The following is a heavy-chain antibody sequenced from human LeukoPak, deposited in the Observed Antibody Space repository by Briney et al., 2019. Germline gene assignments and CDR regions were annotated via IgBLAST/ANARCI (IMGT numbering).Heavy chain of an antibody. CDR1: GFTFSDYW. CDR2: IKEDGSEK. J-gene: IGHJ4*02. Sequence: GGSLRLSCAASGFTFSDYWMSWVRQAPGKGLEWVANIKEDGSEKYYVDSVKGRFTISRDNAKNSLYLQMNSLRAEDTAVYYCARDRRISSDAYNPTDYWGQGTLVTVSS. D-gene: IGHD5-24*01. CDR3: ARDRRISSDAYNPTDY. V-gene: IGHV3-7*01.